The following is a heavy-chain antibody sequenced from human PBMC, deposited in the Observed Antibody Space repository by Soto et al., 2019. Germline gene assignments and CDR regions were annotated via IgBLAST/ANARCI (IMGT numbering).Heavy chain of an antibody. CDR1: GGTFRTYA. D-gene: IGHD6-19*01. CDR2: IIPIFGTV. V-gene: IGHV1-69*12. Sequence: QVQLLQSGAEVKKPGSSVRVSCEASGGTFRTYAISWVRHAPGQGLEWMGEIIPIFGTVNYAQKFQGRVTSTVDESTTPVYLDLRSLRSEDTAVYYCAKGAVAATPTSYYYYGMDVWGQGTTVPVS. J-gene: IGHJ6*02. CDR3: AKGAVAATPTSYYYYGMDV.